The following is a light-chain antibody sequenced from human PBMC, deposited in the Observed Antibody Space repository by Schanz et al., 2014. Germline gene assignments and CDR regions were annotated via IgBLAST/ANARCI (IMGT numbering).Light chain of an antibody. CDR3: QSYDSSLNGLYV. J-gene: IGLJ1*01. CDR2: GNT. CDR1: SSNIGARYD. V-gene: IGLV1-40*01. Sequence: QSVLTQPPSVSGAPGQRVTISCTGSSSNIGARYDVHWYQQLPGTAPRLLIYGNTNRPSGVPDRFSGSKSGTSASLAITGLQAEDEADYYCQSYDSSLNGLYVFGTGTKLTVL.